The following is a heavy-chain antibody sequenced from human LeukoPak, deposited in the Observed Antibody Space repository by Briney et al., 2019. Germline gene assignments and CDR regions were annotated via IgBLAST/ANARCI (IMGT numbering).Heavy chain of an antibody. Sequence: PGGSLRLSCAASGFTFSSYGMHWVRQAPGKGLEWVAFIRYDGSNKYYADSVKGRFTISRDNSKSTLYLQMNSLRAEDTAVYYCAKERDTAMVTIDYWGQGTLVTASS. CDR3: AKERDTAMVTIDY. J-gene: IGHJ4*02. CDR2: IRYDGSNK. V-gene: IGHV3-30*02. D-gene: IGHD5-18*01. CDR1: GFTFSSYG.